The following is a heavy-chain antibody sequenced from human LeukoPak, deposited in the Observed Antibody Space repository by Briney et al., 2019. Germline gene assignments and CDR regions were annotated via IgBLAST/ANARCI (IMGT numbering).Heavy chain of an antibody. V-gene: IGHV4-4*07. CDR3: AREGEIKYYDILTGYYALDY. CDR1: GESFSDYY. Sequence: SETLSLTCAVYGESFSDYYWSWIRQPPGKGLEWIGRIYTSGSTNYNPSLKSRVTMSVDTSKNQFSLKLSSVTAADTAVYYCAREGEIKYYDILTGYYALDYWGQGTLVTVSS. J-gene: IGHJ4*02. D-gene: IGHD3-9*01. CDR2: IYTSGST.